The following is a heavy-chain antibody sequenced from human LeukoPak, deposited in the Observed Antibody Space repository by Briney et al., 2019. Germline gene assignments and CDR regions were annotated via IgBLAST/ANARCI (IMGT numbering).Heavy chain of an antibody. J-gene: IGHJ4*02. V-gene: IGHV4-39*01. CDR3: ARAAWFGPSREFDC. D-gene: IGHD3-10*01. CDR1: GGSISSSSYY. Sequence: PSQTLSLTCTVSGGSISSSSYYWGWIRQPPGKGLEWIGSIYYSGSTYYNPSLKSRVTISVDTSKNQFSLKLSSVTAADTAVYYCARAAWFGPSREFDCWGQGTLVTVSS. CDR2: IYYSGST.